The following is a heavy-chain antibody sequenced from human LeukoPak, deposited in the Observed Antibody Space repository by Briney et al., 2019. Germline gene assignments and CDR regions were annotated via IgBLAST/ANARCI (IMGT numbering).Heavy chain of an antibody. Sequence: GESLRLSCAASGFTFSSDGMSWVRQAPGKGLEWVSAISGSGGSTYCADSVQGRFTSSRDNSKNTLYLEVISLTAEDTAVYYCAKDDAWLRFGEWSQGTLVTVSS. CDR3: AKDDAWLRFGE. V-gene: IGHV3-23*01. D-gene: IGHD3-10*01. J-gene: IGHJ4*02. CDR2: ISGSGGST. CDR1: GFTFSSDG.